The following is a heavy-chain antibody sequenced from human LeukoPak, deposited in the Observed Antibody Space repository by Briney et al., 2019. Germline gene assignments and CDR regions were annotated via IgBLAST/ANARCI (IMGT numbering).Heavy chain of an antibody. D-gene: IGHD6-13*01. Sequence: GGSLRLSCTASGFTFGDYAMSWFRQAPGKGLEWVGFIRSKAYGGTTEYAASVKGRFTISRDDSKSIAYLQMNSLKTEDTAVYYCTRYKWGPGIAAAGTSIDYWGQGTLVTVSS. CDR2: IRSKAYGGTT. V-gene: IGHV3-49*03. CDR1: GFTFGDYA. CDR3: TRYKWGPGIAAAGTSIDY. J-gene: IGHJ4*02.